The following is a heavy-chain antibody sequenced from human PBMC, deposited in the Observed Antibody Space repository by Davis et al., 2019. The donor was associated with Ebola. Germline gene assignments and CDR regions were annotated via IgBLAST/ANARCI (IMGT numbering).Heavy chain of an antibody. CDR1: GFTVRSTY. V-gene: IGHV3-66*01. CDR2: IYSGGTTRYA. J-gene: IGHJ4*02. Sequence: PGGSLRLSCAASGFTVRSTYMSWVRQAPGKGLEWVSVIYSGGTTRYADYADSVKGRFTISRDYSKNTLYLQMNSLRAEDTAVYYCAKDAVARNGAWDEFDYWGQGTLVTVSS. CDR3: AKDAVARNGAWDEFDY. D-gene: IGHD6-19*01.